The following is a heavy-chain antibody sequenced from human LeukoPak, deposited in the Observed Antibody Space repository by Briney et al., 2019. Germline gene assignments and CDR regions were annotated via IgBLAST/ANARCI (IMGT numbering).Heavy chain of an antibody. V-gene: IGHV3-11*01. D-gene: IGHD6-13*01. CDR3: ARSIAAAGYLHYYYYYMDV. CDR2: ISSSCSTI. Sequence: IPGGSLRLSCAASGFTFSDYYMSWIRQAPGKGLEWVSYISSSCSTIYYADSVKGRFTISRDNAKNSLYLQMNSLRAEDTAVYYCARSIAAAGYLHYYYYYMDVWGKGTTVTVSS. CDR1: GFTFSDYY. J-gene: IGHJ6*03.